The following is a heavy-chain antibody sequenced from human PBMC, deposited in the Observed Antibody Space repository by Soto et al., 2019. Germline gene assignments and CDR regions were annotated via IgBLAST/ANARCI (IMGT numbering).Heavy chain of an antibody. CDR2: INHSGST. V-gene: IGHV4-34*01. CDR3: ASRSGITFGGVIVKYYFGY. J-gene: IGHJ4*02. CDR1: GGSFSGYY. D-gene: IGHD3-16*02. Sequence: PSETLSLTCAVYGGSFSGYYWSWIRQPPGKGLEWIGEINHSGSTNYNPSLKSRVTISVDTSKNQFSLKLSSVTAADTAVYYCASRSGITFGGVIVKYYFGYWGQGTLVTVSS.